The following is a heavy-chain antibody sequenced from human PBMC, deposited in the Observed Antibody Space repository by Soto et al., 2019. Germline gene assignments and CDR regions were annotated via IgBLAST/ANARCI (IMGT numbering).Heavy chain of an antibody. D-gene: IGHD3-22*01. CDR2: ISAYNGNT. CDR1: GYTFTSYG. J-gene: IGHJ6*02. Sequence: SVKVSCKASGYTFTSYGISWVRQAPGQGLEWMGWISAYNGNTNYAQKLQGRVTMTTDTSTSTAYMELRSLRSDDTAVYYCARSIVDSSGYYLRPSYYYYYGMDVWGQGTTVTVSS. V-gene: IGHV1-18*01. CDR3: ARSIVDSSGYYLRPSYYYYYGMDV.